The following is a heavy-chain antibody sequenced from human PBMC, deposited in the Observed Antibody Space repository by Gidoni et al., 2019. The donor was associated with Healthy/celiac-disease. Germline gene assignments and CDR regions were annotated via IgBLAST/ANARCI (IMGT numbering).Heavy chain of an antibody. CDR2: INQGGST. CDR1: GGSFSGYY. Sequence: QVQLQQWGAGLLKPSETLSLTCAVYGGSFSGYYWSWIRKPPGKGLEWLGEINQGGSTNYTPSHKRRLTISVDTSKNQFSMKRSSETAADTAVYYGARGRGGGGGYWGQGTLVTVSS. CDR3: ARGRGGGGGY. D-gene: IGHD2-15*01. V-gene: IGHV4-34*01. J-gene: IGHJ4*02.